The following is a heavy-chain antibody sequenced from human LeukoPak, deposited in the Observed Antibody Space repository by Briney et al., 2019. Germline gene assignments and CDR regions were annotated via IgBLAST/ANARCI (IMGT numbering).Heavy chain of an antibody. CDR3: AKDIVVVPAAITV. CDR1: GFTFSSYE. Sequence: GGSLRLSCAASGFTFSSYEMNWVRQAPGKGLEWVSYISSSGSTIYYADSVKGRFTISRDNSKNTLYLQMNSLRAEDTAVYYCAKDIVVVPAAITVWGKGTTVTVSS. CDR2: ISSSGSTI. V-gene: IGHV3-48*03. D-gene: IGHD2-2*02. J-gene: IGHJ6*04.